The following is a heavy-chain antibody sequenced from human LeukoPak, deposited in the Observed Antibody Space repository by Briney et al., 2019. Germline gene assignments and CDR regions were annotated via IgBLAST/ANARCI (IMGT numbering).Heavy chain of an antibody. D-gene: IGHD6-19*01. V-gene: IGHV3-7*01. CDR3: AREPPGLEVAGYDY. Sequence: PGGSLRLSCAVSGFNFSTYWMSWVRQAPGKGLEWVANMNQDGSEKYYVDSLKGRFTISRDNAKNSLYLQMNSLRAEDTAVYYCAREPPGLEVAGYDYWGQGTLVTVSS. CDR2: MNQDGSEK. CDR1: GFNFSTYW. J-gene: IGHJ4*02.